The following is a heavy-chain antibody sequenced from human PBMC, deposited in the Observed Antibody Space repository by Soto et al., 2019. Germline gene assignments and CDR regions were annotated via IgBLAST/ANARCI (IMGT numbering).Heavy chain of an antibody. CDR3: ARSNVLRYFDWLLRA. D-gene: IGHD3-9*01. J-gene: IGHJ5*02. CDR2: INPSGGST. Sequence: QVQLVQSGAEVKKPGASVKVSCKASGYTFTSYYMHWVRQAPGQGLEWMGIINPSGGSTSYAQKFQGRVTMTTDTSTSTVYMELSSLRSEDTAVYYSARSNVLRYFDWLLRALGQGTLVTVSS. CDR1: GYTFTSYY. V-gene: IGHV1-46*01.